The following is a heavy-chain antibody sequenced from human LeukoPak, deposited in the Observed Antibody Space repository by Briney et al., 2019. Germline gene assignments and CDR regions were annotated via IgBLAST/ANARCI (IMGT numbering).Heavy chain of an antibody. Sequence: GGSLRLSCAAPGFTFSSYAMSWVRQAPGKGLEWVSAISGSGGSTYYADSVKGRFTISRDNSKNTLYLQMNSLRAEDTAVYYCAKDIMGDYYFDYWGQGTLVTVSS. CDR1: GFTFSSYA. CDR2: ISGSGGST. V-gene: IGHV3-23*01. CDR3: AKDIMGDYYFDY. D-gene: IGHD1-26*01. J-gene: IGHJ4*02.